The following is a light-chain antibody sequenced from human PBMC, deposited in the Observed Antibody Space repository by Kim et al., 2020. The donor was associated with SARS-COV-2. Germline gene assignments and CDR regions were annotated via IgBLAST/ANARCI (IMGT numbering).Light chain of an antibody. CDR3: QQYNNWPPDRSYT. J-gene: IGKJ2*01. V-gene: IGKV3-15*01. CDR1: QSVSSN. Sequence: EIVMTQSPATLSVSPGERATLSCRASQSVSSNLAWYQQKPGQAPRLLIYGASTRATGIPARFSGSGSGTEFTLTISSLQSEDFAVYYCQQYNNWPPDRSYTFGQGTKLEI. CDR2: GAS.